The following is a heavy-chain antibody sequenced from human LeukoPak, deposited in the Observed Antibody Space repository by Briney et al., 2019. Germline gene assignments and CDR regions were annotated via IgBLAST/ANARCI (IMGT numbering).Heavy chain of an antibody. D-gene: IGHD6-19*01. CDR1: GFTFSTYT. J-gene: IGHJ3*02. CDR3: ARIAMAGIGDGFDI. V-gene: IGHV3-20*04. Sequence: GGSLRLSCAASGFTFSTYTMIWVRQAPGKGLEWVSGINWNGGSTGYADSVKGRFTISRDNARNSLYLQMNSLRAEDTALYYCARIAMAGIGDGFDIWGQGTMVTVSS. CDR2: INWNGGST.